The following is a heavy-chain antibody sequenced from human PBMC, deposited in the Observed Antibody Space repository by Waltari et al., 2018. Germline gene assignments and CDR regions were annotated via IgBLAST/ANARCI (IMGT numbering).Heavy chain of an antibody. CDR1: RDIFNNFA. J-gene: IGHJ6*03. V-gene: IGHV1-69*01. Sequence: QVRLVQSGAEVKKPGSSVKVSCQASRDIFNNFAVSWVRQAPGQGLEWMGGIIPSFATTNVAQKVQGRVTITADERTTIAYMDLGSLRSEDTAIYFCARSTIASCCSGGYCSRSPGYMDVWGTGTTV. CDR2: IIPSFATT. CDR3: ARSTIASCCSGGYCSRSPGYMDV. D-gene: IGHD2-15*01.